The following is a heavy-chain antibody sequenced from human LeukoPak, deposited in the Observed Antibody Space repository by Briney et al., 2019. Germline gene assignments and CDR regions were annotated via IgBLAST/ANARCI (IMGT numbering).Heavy chain of an antibody. V-gene: IGHV3-33*06. CDR1: GFTFSSYG. CDR2: IWYDGSNK. J-gene: IGHJ4*02. CDR3: AKEIDNYYASSGIDY. Sequence: GRSLRLSCAASGFTFSSYGMHWVRQAPGKGLEWVAVIWYDGSNKYYADSVKGRFTISRDNSKNTLYLQMNSLRAEDTAVYYCAKEIDNYYASSGIDYWGQGTLVTVSS. D-gene: IGHD3-22*01.